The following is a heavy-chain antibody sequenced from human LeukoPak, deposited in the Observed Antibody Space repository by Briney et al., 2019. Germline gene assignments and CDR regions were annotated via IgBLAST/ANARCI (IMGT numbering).Heavy chain of an antibody. CDR1: GYTFNTYG. J-gene: IGHJ2*01. CDR2: ISPYNGNT. Sequence: ASVKVSCKASGYTFNTYGITWVRQAPGQGLEWMGWISPYNGNTNNAQKLQGRVTMTTDTSTSTAYMELRSLRSDDTAVYYCARDERSGCSSTSCLGYFDLWGRGTLVTVSS. CDR3: ARDERSGCSSTSCLGYFDL. D-gene: IGHD2-2*01. V-gene: IGHV1-18*01.